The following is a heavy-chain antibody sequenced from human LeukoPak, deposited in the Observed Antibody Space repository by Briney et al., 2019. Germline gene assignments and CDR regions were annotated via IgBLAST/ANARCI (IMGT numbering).Heavy chain of an antibody. Sequence: ASVKVSCKASGYTFTSYGIGWVRQAPGQGLEWMGWISAYNGNTNYAQKLQGRVTMTTDTSTGTAYMNLRSLRSDDTAVYYCAREVPYDSSFYYQPFDYWGQRTLVTVSS. CDR2: ISAYNGNT. CDR1: GYTFTSYG. CDR3: AREVPYDSSFYYQPFDY. V-gene: IGHV1-18*01. J-gene: IGHJ4*02. D-gene: IGHD3-22*01.